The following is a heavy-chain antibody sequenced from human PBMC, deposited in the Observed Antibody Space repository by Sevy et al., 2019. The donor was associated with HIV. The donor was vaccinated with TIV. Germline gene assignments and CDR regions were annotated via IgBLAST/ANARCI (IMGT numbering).Heavy chain of an antibody. CDR2: ISGSGGST. V-gene: IGHV3-23*01. J-gene: IGHJ4*02. CDR1: GFTFISYT. Sequence: GGSLRLSCAASGFTFISYTLSWVRQAPGKGLEWVSAISGSGGSTYYADSVKGRFTISRDNSKNTLYLQMSSLRAEDTALYYCAKEYITGYYLGQGTLVTVSS. CDR3: AKEYITGYY. D-gene: IGHD6-19*01.